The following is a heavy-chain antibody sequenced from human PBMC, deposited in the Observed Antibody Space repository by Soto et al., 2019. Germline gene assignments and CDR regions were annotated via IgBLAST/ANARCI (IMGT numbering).Heavy chain of an antibody. J-gene: IGHJ6*02. CDR3: ARHGGDADAPKYCSGGSCYRYYYYYGMDV. Sequence: GESLKISCKGSGHSFTSYWIGWVRQMPGKGLEWMGIIYPGDSDTRYSPSFQGQVTISADKSISTAYLQWSSLKASDTAMYYCARHGGDADAPKYCSGGSCYRYYYYYGMDVWGQGTTVTVSS. CDR1: GHSFTSYW. V-gene: IGHV5-51*01. D-gene: IGHD2-15*01. CDR2: IYPGDSDT.